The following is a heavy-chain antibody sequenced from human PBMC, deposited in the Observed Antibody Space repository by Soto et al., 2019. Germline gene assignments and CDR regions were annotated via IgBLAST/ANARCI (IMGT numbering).Heavy chain of an antibody. V-gene: IGHV5-10-1*01. CDR3: ARQGCSSTSCYWRGYYYYYGMDV. CDR1: GYSFTSYW. J-gene: IGHJ6*02. D-gene: IGHD2-2*01. CDR2: IDPSDSYT. Sequence: LGESLKISCKGSGYSFTSYWIRWVRQMPGKGLEWMGRIDPSDSYTNYSPSFQGHVTISADKSISTAYLQWSSLKASDTAMYYCARQGCSSTSCYWRGYYYYYGMDVWGQGTTVTVSS.